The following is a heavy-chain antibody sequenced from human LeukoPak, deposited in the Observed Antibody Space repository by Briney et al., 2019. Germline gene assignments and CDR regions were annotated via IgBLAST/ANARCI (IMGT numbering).Heavy chain of an antibody. V-gene: IGHV1-69*05. Sequence: ASVKVSCKASGGTFSSYAISWVRQARGQGLEWMGRIIPIFGTANYAQKFQGSVTTTTDESTSTDYMELRSLRSEDTAVYYCAGASISLTYYYDSSGFDYFDYWGQGTLVTVSS. CDR2: IIPIFGTA. CDR3: AGASISLTYYYDSSGFDYFDY. D-gene: IGHD3-22*01. CDR1: GGTFSSYA. J-gene: IGHJ4*02.